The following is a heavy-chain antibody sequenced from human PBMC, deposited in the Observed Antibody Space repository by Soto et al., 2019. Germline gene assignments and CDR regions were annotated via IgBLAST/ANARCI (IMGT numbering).Heavy chain of an antibody. V-gene: IGHV4-39*01. CDR2: VYYTGDT. Sequence: SETLSLTCTVSCASISTPGSYWGWVRQSPGTGLQWIGFVYYTGDTYYSPSFKSRVTMSVGTSKNQLSMTLRSMTAADTALFYCLMCKLMATVDYWGQGALGTAS. CDR3: LMCKLMATVDY. CDR1: CASISTPGSY. J-gene: IGHJ4*02. D-gene: IGHD2-8*01.